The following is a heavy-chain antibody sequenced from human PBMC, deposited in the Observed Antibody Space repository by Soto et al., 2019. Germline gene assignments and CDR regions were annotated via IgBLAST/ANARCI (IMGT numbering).Heavy chain of an antibody. J-gene: IGHJ6*02. V-gene: IGHV4-30-4*01. D-gene: IGHD2-2*01. CDR2: IYYSGST. Sequence: SETLSLTCTVFGGSISSGDYYWSWIRQPPGKGLEWIGYIYYSGSTYYNPSLKSRVTISVDTSKNQFSLKLSSVTAADTAVYYCARNIVVVPAARNTYFIGYYYYGMDVWGQGTTVTVSS. CDR1: GGSISSGDYY. CDR3: ARNIVVVPAARNTYFIGYYYYGMDV.